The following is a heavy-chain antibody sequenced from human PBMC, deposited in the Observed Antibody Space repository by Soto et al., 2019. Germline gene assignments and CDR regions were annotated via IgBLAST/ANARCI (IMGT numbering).Heavy chain of an antibody. CDR3: AREGEYCSSTSCYPLFDY. CDR1: VFTVSRYA. V-gene: IGHV3-30-3*01. Sequence: PGGSLRLACSASVFTVSRYAMHWVRQARGKGLEWVAVISYDGSNKYYADSVKGRFTISRDNSKNTLYLQMNSLRAEDTAVYYCAREGEYCSSTSCYPLFDYWGQGTLVTVSS. CDR2: ISYDGSNK. D-gene: IGHD2-2*01. J-gene: IGHJ4*02.